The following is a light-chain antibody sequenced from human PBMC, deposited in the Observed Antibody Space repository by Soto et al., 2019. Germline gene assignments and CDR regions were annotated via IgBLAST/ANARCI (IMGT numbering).Light chain of an antibody. CDR2: EVN. Sequence: LNKVPYGTRSYLESVPITRNETSSDVGGYNYVSWYQQHPGKAPKVIIYEVNKRPSGVPDRFSGSKSGNTASLTVSGLQAEDEADYYCSSHAGSNNVYVFGTGTKVTVL. CDR3: SSHAGSNNVYV. V-gene: IGLV2-8*02. J-gene: IGLJ1*01. CDR1: SSDVGGYNY.